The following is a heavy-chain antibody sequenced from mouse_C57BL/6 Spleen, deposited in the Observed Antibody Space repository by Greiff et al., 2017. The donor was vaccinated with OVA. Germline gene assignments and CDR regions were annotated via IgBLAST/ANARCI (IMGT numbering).Heavy chain of an antibody. CDR3: ASEEETAQATSYAMDY. Sequence: VQVVESGAELVKPGASVKISCKASGYAFSSYWMNWVKQRPGKGLEWIGQLYPGDGDTNYNGKFKGQATLTADKSSSTAYMQLSSLTSEDSAVYVCASEEETAQATSYAMDYWGQGTSVTVSS. CDR2: LYPGDGDT. V-gene: IGHV1-80*01. CDR1: GYAFSSYW. J-gene: IGHJ4*01. D-gene: IGHD3-2*02.